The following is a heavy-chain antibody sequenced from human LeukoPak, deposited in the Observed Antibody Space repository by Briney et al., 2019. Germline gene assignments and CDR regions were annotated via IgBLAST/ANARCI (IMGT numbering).Heavy chain of an antibody. CDR3: ARSPDVEMATILPFHY. CDR2: ISAYNGNT. Sequence: GASVKVSCKASGYTFTSYGISWVRQAPGQGLEWMGWISAYNGNTNYAQKLQGRVTMTTDTSTSTAYMELRSLRSDDTAVYYCARSPDVEMATILPFHYWGQGTLVTVSS. D-gene: IGHD5-24*01. V-gene: IGHV1-18*01. J-gene: IGHJ4*02. CDR1: GYTFTSYG.